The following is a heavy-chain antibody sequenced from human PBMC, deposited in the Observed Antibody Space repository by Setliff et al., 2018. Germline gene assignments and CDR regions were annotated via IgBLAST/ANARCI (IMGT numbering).Heavy chain of an antibody. V-gene: IGHV1-69*10. Sequence: GASVKVSCKASGGTFSSYAISWVRQAPGQGLEWMGGIIPILGIANYAQKFQGRVTITADKSTSTAYMELSSLRSEDTAVYYCARNGDSSGYSYDAFDIWGQGTMVT. CDR3: ARNGDSSGYSYDAFDI. D-gene: IGHD3-22*01. CDR2: IIPILGIA. CDR1: GGTFSSYA. J-gene: IGHJ3*02.